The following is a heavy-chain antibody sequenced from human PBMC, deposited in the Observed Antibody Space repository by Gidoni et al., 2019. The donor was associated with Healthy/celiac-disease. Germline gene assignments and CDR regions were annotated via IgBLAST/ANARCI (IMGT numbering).Heavy chain of an antibody. CDR1: GFTFISYA. V-gene: IGHV3-23*01. Sequence: EVQLLESGGGLVQPVGSLRLSCAASGFTFISYAVSWFRQAPGKGREWVEDMSGRGGSTDYADSVKGRFTIPRENAKNTLYLQMNSLRAEDTAVYYCAKGSNHFDYWGQGTLVTVSS. J-gene: IGHJ4*02. CDR2: MSGRGGST. CDR3: AKGSNHFDY. D-gene: IGHD4-4*01.